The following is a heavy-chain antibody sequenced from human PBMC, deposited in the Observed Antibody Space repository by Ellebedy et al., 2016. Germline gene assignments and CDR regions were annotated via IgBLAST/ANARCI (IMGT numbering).Heavy chain of an antibody. CDR1: GFTFSSYA. CDR2: ITGSGGRT. V-gene: IGHV3-23*01. CDR3: ARGRAGYLLAATYWWVY. D-gene: IGHD2-8*02. J-gene: IGHJ4*02. Sequence: GGSLRLSXAASGFTFSSYAMSWVRQAPGKGLEWVSTITGSGGRTSYADSVKGRFTISRDNAKNSLYLQMNSLRAEDTAVYYCARGRAGYLLAATYWWVYWGQGTLVTVSS.